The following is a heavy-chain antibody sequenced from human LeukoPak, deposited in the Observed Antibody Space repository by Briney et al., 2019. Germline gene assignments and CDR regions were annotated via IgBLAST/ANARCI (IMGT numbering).Heavy chain of an antibody. CDR1: GDTFSSNNGA. CDR3: ARDSGNYSPYFDY. D-gene: IGHD3-10*01. Sequence: SQTLSLTCAISGDTFSSNNGAWNWIRQSPSRGLEWLGRTYYRSKWYNDYALSVRNRITINPDTSKNQFSLQLNSVTPEDTAVYYCARDSGNYSPYFDYWGQGILVTVSS. J-gene: IGHJ4*02. V-gene: IGHV6-1*01. CDR2: TYYRSKWYN.